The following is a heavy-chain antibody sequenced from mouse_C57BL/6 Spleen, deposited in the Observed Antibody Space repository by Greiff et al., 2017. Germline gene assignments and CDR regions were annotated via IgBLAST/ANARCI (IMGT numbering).Heavy chain of an antibody. CDR2: INYDGSST. V-gene: IGHV5-16*01. CDR3: ARGRDYEWYFDV. CDR1: GFTFSDYY. D-gene: IGHD1-1*01. J-gene: IGHJ1*03. Sequence: EVQRVESEGGLVQPGSSMKLSCTASGFTFSDYYMAWVRQVPEKGLEWVANINYDGSSTYYLDSLKSRFIISRDNAKNILYLQMSSLKSEDTATYYCARGRDYEWYFDVWGTGTTVTVSS.